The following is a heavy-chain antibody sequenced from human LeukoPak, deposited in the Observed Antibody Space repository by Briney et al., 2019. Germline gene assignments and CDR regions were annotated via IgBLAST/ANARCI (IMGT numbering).Heavy chain of an antibody. CDR3: AREKVGARCFDP. D-gene: IGHD1-26*01. CDR1: GFTFSDHY. J-gene: IGHJ5*02. Sequence: GGSLRLSCAASGFTFSDHYMDWVRQAPGKGLEWVGRTRNKANSYTTEYAASVKGRFTISRDDSKNSLYLQMNSLKPEDTAVYYCAREKVGARCFDPWGQGPLATVSS. V-gene: IGHV3-72*01. CDR2: TRNKANSYTT.